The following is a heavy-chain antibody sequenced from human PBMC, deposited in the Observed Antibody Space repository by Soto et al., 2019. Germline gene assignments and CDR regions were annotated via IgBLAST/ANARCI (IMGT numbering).Heavy chain of an antibody. D-gene: IGHD5-12*01. CDR1: GFTFSSFA. J-gene: IGHJ4*02. CDR2: ILGRGDT. V-gene: IGHV3-23*01. CDR3: VKDVRPDGSWAFDY. Sequence: EVQLLESGGGSVQPGGSLRLSCAASGFTFSSFAMSWVRQAPGKGLEWVSGILGRGDTYYEESVKGRFTISRDNSXNTLFLQLNSLRVEDTAIYYCVKDVRPDGSWAFDYWGQGTLVTVSS.